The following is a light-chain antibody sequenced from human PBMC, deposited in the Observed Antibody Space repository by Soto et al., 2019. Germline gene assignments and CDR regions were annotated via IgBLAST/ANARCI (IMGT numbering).Light chain of an antibody. J-gene: IGKJ5*01. V-gene: IGKV3-11*01. Sequence: ETVLTQSPATLSLSPGERAILSCRASQSVDIYLAWYQQKPGQAPRLLIYDASNRATGIPARFSGSGSGTDFTLTISSLEPEDFALYYCQQRKYWPPLTFGQGTRLEIK. CDR3: QQRKYWPPLT. CDR1: QSVDIY. CDR2: DAS.